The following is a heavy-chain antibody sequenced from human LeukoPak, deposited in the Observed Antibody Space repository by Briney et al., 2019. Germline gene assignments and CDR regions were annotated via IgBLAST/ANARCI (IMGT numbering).Heavy chain of an antibody. D-gene: IGHD2-15*01. CDR2: ISSSSYI. Sequence: PGGSLRLSCAASGFTFSSYSMNWVRQAPGKGLEWVSSISSSSYIYYADSVKGRFTISRDNAKNSLYLQMNSLRAEDTAVYYCARGDGKGSPYFDYWGQGTLVTVSS. CDR1: GFTFSSYS. J-gene: IGHJ4*02. CDR3: ARGDGKGSPYFDY. V-gene: IGHV3-21*01.